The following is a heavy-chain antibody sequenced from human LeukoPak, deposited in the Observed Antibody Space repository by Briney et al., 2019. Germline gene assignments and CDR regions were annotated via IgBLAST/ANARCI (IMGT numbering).Heavy chain of an antibody. J-gene: IGHJ4*02. Sequence: GGSLRLSCAASGFTFSSYSMNWVRQAPGKGLEWVSSISSSSSYIYHADSVKGRFTISRDNAKNSLYLQMNSLRAEDTAVYYCARVYDFWSGYYLDYWGQGTLVTVSS. D-gene: IGHD3-3*01. CDR1: GFTFSSYS. CDR2: ISSSSSYI. V-gene: IGHV3-21*01. CDR3: ARVYDFWSGYYLDY.